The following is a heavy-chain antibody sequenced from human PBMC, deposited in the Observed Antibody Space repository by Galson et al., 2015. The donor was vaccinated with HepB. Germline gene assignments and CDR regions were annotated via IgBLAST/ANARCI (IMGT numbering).Heavy chain of an antibody. D-gene: IGHD2-2*01. CDR2: IYSGGNT. CDR3: AREGCSSTSCYDYYYGMDV. V-gene: IGHV3-66*01. Sequence: SLRLSCAASGFTVSSIYMSWVRQAPGKGLEWVSVIYSGGNTYYADSVKGRFTISRDNSKSTLYLQMNSLRAEDTALYYCAREGCSSTSCYDYYYGMDVWGQGTTVTVSS. CDR1: GFTVSSIY. J-gene: IGHJ6*02.